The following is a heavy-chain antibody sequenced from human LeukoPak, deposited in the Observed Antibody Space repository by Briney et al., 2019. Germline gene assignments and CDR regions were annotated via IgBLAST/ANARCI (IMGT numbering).Heavy chain of an antibody. V-gene: IGHV1-18*01. Sequence: ASVKVSCKASGYTFTSYGISWVRQAPGQGLEWMGWISAYNGNTNYAQKLQGRVTMTTDTSTSTAYMELRSLRSDDTAVYYCARDRKQWLGYYYYGMDVWGQGTTVTVSS. CDR2: ISAYNGNT. CDR1: GYTFTSYG. J-gene: IGHJ6*02. CDR3: ARDRKQWLGYYYYGMDV. D-gene: IGHD6-19*01.